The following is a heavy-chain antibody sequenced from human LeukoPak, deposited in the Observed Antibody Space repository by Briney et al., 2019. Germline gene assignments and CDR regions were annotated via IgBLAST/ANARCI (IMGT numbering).Heavy chain of an antibody. Sequence: GGSLRLSCAASGFTFSSYSMNWVRQAPGKGLEWVSHISSSSSTIYYADSVKGRFTISRDNAKNSLYLQMNSLRAEDTAVYYCASYSIVATNYWGQGTLVTVSS. V-gene: IGHV3-48*04. J-gene: IGHJ4*02. CDR2: ISSSSSTI. D-gene: IGHD5-12*01. CDR3: ASYSIVATNY. CDR1: GFTFSSYS.